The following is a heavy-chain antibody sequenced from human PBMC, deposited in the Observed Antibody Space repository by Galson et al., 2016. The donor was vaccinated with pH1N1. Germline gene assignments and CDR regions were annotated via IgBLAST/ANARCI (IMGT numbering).Heavy chain of an antibody. CDR3: VRKNYGDAFDI. Sequence: SLRLSCAASGFTFNEYGMNWVRQAPGKGLEWVSGVIWNGGSPGYADSVKGRFTISRDNAKKSLYLQLNSLRAEDTAVYYRVRKNYGDAFDIWGRGTMVTVSS. J-gene: IGHJ3*02. CDR1: GFTFNEYG. D-gene: IGHD3-10*01. V-gene: IGHV3-20*04. CDR2: VIWNGGSP.